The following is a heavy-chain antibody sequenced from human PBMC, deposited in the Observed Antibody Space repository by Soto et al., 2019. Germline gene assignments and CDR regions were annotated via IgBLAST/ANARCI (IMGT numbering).Heavy chain of an antibody. V-gene: IGHV3-30-3*01. CDR1: GFTFSSYA. CDR2: ISYDGSNK. J-gene: IGHJ6*02. CDR3: ARDLSFAIAARPVVHNYYYGMDV. D-gene: IGHD6-6*01. Sequence: GGSLRLSCAASGFTFSSYAMHWVRQAPGKGLEWVAVISYDGSNKYYADSVKGRFTISRDNSKNTLYLQMNSLRAEDTAVYYCARDLSFAIAARPVVHNYYYGMDVWGQGTTVTVSS.